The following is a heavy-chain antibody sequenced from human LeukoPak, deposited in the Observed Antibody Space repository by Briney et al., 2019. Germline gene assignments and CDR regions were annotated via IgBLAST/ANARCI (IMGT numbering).Heavy chain of an antibody. Sequence: SETLSLTCAVYGGSFTDYYWNWIRQPPGKGLEWIGEINLRGSTTYNPSPKSRVTISLDTSKNQFSLKLSSVTAADTAVYYCARKGGGHLVNTRRWFDPGGEGTLVTVSA. CDR3: ARKGGGHLVNTRRWFDP. CDR2: INLRGST. CDR1: GGSFTDYY. J-gene: IGHJ5*02. V-gene: IGHV4-34*01. D-gene: IGHD1-26*01.